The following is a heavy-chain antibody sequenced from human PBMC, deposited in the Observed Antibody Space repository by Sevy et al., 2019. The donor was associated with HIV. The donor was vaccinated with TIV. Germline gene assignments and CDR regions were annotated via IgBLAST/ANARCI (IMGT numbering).Heavy chain of an antibody. CDR1: GFTFSSYA. CDR3: AKESREGVVAGRRGLILYY. D-gene: IGHD6-19*01. CDR2: ISGSGGST. J-gene: IGHJ4*02. Sequence: GGSLRLSCAASGFTFSSYAMSWVRQAPGKGLEWVSAISGSGGSTYYADSVKGRFTISRDNSKNTLYLQMNSLRAEDTAVYYCAKESREGVVAGRRGLILYYWGQGTLVTVSS. V-gene: IGHV3-23*01.